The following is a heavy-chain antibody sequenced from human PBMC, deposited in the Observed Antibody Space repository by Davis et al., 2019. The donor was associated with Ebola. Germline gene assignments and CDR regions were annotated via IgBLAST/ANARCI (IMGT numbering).Heavy chain of an antibody. CDR1: GYSFTSYW. CDR2: INPGDSDT. V-gene: IGHV5-51*01. CDR3: ARQRRAVVNWFDP. D-gene: IGHD6-19*01. Sequence: GESLKISCKGSGYSFTSYWIGWVRQMPGKGLEWMGIINPGDSDTRYNPSFQGQVTISADKSISTAYLQWSSLKASDTAMYYCARQRRAVVNWFDPWGQGTLVTVSS. J-gene: IGHJ5*02.